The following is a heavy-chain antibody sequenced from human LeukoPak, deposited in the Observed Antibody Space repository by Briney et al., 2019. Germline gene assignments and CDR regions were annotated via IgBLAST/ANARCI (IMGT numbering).Heavy chain of an antibody. CDR2: IYPGDSDT. V-gene: IGHV5-51*01. CDR3: ARLSPGVGATAEY. CDR1: GYSFTNYW. D-gene: IGHD1-26*01. Sequence: GESLKISCKGSGYSFTNYWIVWVRQMPGKGLDWMGIIYPGDSDTRYSPSFQGQVTISADKSISTAFLQWSSLKASDTAMYYCARLSPGVGATAEYWGQGTLVTVSS. J-gene: IGHJ4*02.